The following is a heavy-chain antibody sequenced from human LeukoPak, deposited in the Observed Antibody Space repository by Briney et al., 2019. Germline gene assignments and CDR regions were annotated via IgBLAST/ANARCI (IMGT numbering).Heavy chain of an antibody. D-gene: IGHD1-26*01. Sequence: ETLSLTCAVYGGSFSGYYWSWVRQAPGKGLEWVANIKQDGSEKYYVDSVKGRFTISRDNAKNSLYLQMNSLRAEDTAVYYCAKDRSKGSYGDEFDFWGQGTLVTVSS. CDR2: IKQDGSEK. CDR1: GGSFSGYY. V-gene: IGHV3-7*01. CDR3: AKDRSKGSYGDEFDF. J-gene: IGHJ4*02.